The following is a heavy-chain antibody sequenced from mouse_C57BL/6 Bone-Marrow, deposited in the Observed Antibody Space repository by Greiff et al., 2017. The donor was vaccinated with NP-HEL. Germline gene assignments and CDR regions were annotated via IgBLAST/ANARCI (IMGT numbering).Heavy chain of an antibody. CDR1: GYTFTSYW. Sequence: QVQLQQPGAELVKPGASVKLSCKASGYTFTSYWMHWVKQRPGQGLEWIGMIHPNSGSTNYNEKFKSKATLTVDKSSSTAYMQLSSLTSEDSAVDYCARLTDGYYAWFAYWGQGTLVTVSA. CDR2: IHPNSGST. D-gene: IGHD2-3*01. J-gene: IGHJ3*01. V-gene: IGHV1-64*01. CDR3: ARLTDGYYAWFAY.